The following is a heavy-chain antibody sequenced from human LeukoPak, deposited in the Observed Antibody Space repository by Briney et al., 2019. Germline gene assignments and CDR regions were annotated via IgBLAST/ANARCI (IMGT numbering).Heavy chain of an antibody. CDR1: GGSISSSSYY. V-gene: IGHV4-39*07. J-gene: IGHJ4*02. Sequence: PSETLSLTCTVSGGSISSSSYYWGWIRQPPGKGLEWIGSIYYSGSTYYNPSLKSRVTISVDTSKNQFSLKLSSVTAGDTAVYYCVRWGIVGATGEDYWGQGTLVTVSS. CDR2: IYYSGST. CDR3: VRWGIVGATGEDY. D-gene: IGHD1-26*01.